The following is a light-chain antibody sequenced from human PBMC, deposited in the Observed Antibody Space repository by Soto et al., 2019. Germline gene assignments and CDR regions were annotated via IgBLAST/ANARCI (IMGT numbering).Light chain of an antibody. J-gene: IGKJ5*01. CDR3: QQSYSTTIT. V-gene: IGKV1-39*01. CDR2: AAS. Sequence: DIQLTQSPYSLSASVGERVTLTCRASQSISSYLNWYHQKPGKAPKLLIYAASSLQSGVPSRFSGSGSGTDFTLTISSLQPEDFATYYCQQSYSTTITFGQGTRLEIK. CDR1: QSISSY.